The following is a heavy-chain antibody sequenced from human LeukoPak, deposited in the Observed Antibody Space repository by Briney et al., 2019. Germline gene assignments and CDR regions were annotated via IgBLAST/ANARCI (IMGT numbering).Heavy chain of an antibody. V-gene: IGHV3-64D*06. CDR1: GFTFNKYV. J-gene: IGHJ4*02. D-gene: IGHD5-18*01. Sequence: GGSLRLSCSASGFTFNKYVMHWVRQAPDKGLEYVSDVSNNGDSTYYADSVKGRFTISRDNSKNTLYLQMSSLRPEDTAAYYCVKGEVRGYKKRGVDYWGQGTLVTVSS. CDR2: VSNNGDST. CDR3: VKGEVRGYKKRGVDY.